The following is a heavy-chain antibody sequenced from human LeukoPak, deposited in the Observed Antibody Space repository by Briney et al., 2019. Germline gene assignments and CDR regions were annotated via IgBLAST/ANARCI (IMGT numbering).Heavy chain of an antibody. D-gene: IGHD6-13*01. V-gene: IGHV5-51*01. Sequence: GESLKISCKGSGYSFSSYWIGWVRQMPGKGPEWMGIIYPGDSDTRYSPSFQGQVTISADKSISTAYLQWSSLKASDTAMYYCARIGSQQLPLGPFDYWGQGTLVTVSS. CDR1: GYSFSSYW. CDR2: IYPGDSDT. CDR3: ARIGSQQLPLGPFDY. J-gene: IGHJ4*02.